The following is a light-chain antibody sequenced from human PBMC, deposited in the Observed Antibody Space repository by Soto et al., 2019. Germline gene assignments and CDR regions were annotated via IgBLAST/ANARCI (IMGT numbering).Light chain of an antibody. CDR2: AAS. CDR3: QQLNSYPLT. CDR1: QAISSS. Sequence: DIQLTQSPSFLSASVGDRVTTTCRASQAISSSLAWYQQKPGKAPKLLIYAASTLQTGVPSRFSGSGSGTEFTLTISSLQPEDFAAYYCQQLNSYPLTFGGGTKVDIK. V-gene: IGKV1-9*01. J-gene: IGKJ4*01.